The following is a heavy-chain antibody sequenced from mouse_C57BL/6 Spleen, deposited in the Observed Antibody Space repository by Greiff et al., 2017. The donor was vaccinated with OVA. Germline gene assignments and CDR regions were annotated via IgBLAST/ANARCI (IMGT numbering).Heavy chain of an antibody. Sequence: EVKLVESGGGLVKPGGSLKLSCAASGFTFSSYAMSWVRQTPEKRLEWVATISDGGSYTYYPDNVKGRFTISRDNAKNNLYLQMSHLKSEDTAMYYCAREVLDYYAMDYWGQGTSVTVSS. CDR2: ISDGGSYT. J-gene: IGHJ4*01. CDR1: GFTFSSYA. CDR3: AREVLDYYAMDY. V-gene: IGHV5-4*01.